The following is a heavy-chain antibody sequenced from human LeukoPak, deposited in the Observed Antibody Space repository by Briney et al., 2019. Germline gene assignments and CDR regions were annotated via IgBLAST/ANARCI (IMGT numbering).Heavy chain of an antibody. CDR1: GFTFSSYS. Sequence: PGGSLRLSCAASGFTFSSYSMNWVRQAPGKGLEWVSSISSSSSYIYYADSVKGRFTISRDNAKNSLYLQMNSLRAEDTAVYYCARDAPRITMVRGVIIWGQGTLVTVSS. CDR2: ISSSSSYI. V-gene: IGHV3-21*01. CDR3: ARDAPRITMVRGVII. D-gene: IGHD3-10*01. J-gene: IGHJ4*02.